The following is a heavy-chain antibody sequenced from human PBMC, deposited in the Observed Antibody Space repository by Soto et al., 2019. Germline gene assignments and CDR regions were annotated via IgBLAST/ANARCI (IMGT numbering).Heavy chain of an antibody. CDR1: GFSLSTSGVG. V-gene: IGHV2-5*01. J-gene: IGHJ4*02. D-gene: IGHD4-17*01. Sequence: QITLKESGPTLVKPTQTLTLTCTFSGFSLSTSGVGVGWIRQPPGKALEWLALIYWNDDKRYSPSLRSRLTLTKDTSKTHVVLRPTSMDPVDSATYYCAHGYYGGNWHYWGQGAPVTVSS. CDR2: IYWNDDK. CDR3: AHGYYGGNWHY.